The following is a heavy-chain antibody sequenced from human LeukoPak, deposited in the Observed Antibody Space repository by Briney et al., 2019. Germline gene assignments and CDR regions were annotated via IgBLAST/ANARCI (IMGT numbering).Heavy chain of an antibody. Sequence: GESLKISCKVSGNSFTSYCIGWVRQMPGKGLEWMGIIYLGDSGPTYSPSFQGQVTISVDKSINTAYLQWSSLQASDTAMYYCGMSGDRVPLQDDVFDVWGQGTMVTVST. V-gene: IGHV5-51*01. CDR3: GMSGDRVPLQDDVFDV. CDR1: GNSFTSYC. CDR2: IYLGDSGP. D-gene: IGHD1-26*01. J-gene: IGHJ3*01.